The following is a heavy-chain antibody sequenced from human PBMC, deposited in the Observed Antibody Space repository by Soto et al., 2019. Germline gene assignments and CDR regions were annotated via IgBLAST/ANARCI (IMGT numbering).Heavy chain of an antibody. Sequence: EVQLVESGGGLVQPGGSLRLSCAASGFTFGSYPMHWVRQAPGKGLEYVSAISANGDSTFYANSVKGRFTISRDNSKNTLYLQMGRLRAEDMGVYYCAREGMAPPRWVFDYWGQGTLVTASS. CDR1: GFTFGSYP. V-gene: IGHV3-64*01. CDR2: ISANGDST. CDR3: AREGMAPPRWVFDY. J-gene: IGHJ4*02. D-gene: IGHD2-8*01.